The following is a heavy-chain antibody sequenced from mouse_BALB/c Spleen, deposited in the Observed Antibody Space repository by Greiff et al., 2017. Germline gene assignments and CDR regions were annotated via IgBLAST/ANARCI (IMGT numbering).Heavy chain of an antibody. D-gene: IGHD2-4*01. CDR1: GFTFSSFG. V-gene: IGHV5-17*02. Sequence: EVKLMESGGGLVQPGGSRKLSCAASGFTFSSFGMHWVRQAPEKGLEWVAYISSGSSTIYYADTVKGRFTISRDNPKNTLFLQMTSLRSEDTALYYCARSGDYDHFDYWGQGTTLTVAS. CDR3: ARSGDYDHFDY. J-gene: IGHJ2*01. CDR2: ISSGSSTI.